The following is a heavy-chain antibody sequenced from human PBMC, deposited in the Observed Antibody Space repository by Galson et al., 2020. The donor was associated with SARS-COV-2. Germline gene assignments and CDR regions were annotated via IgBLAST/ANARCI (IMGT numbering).Heavy chain of an antibody. Sequence: SVKVSCKASGYTFTSYGISWVRQAPGQGLEWMGWISAYNGNTNYAQKLQGRVTMTTDTSTSTAYMELRSLRSDDTAVYYCARYYYYGSGSYYNVHYYYYGMDVWGQGTTVTVSS. CDR1: GYTFTSYG. D-gene: IGHD3-10*01. J-gene: IGHJ6*02. CDR2: ISAYNGNT. V-gene: IGHV1-18*04. CDR3: ARYYYYGSGSYYNVHYYYYGMDV.